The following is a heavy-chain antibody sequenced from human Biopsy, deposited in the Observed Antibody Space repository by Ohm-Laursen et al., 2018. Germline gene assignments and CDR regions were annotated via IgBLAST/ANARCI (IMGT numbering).Heavy chain of an antibody. J-gene: IGHJ1*01. CDR3: TTKLTGYFHH. CDR2: NIPILGTG. V-gene: IGHV1-69*06. Sequence: GASVKVSCKSPGGTFSNYGVNWVRQAPGQGLEWLGGNIPILGTGNYAQKVQDRVTVAADTSTSTTTMELRSLRSDDTAMYYCTTKLTGYFHHWGQGTLVIVSS. D-gene: IGHD3-9*01. CDR1: GGTFSNYG.